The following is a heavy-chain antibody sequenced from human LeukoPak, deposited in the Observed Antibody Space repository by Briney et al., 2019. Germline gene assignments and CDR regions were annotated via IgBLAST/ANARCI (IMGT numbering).Heavy chain of an antibody. Sequence: GGSLRLSCAASGFTFSSYAMSWVRQAPGKGLEWVSAISGSGGSTYYADSVKGRFTISRDNSKNTLYLQMNSLRAEDTAVYYCAKGLVVVTSPNWFDPWGQGTLVTVSS. D-gene: IGHD3-22*01. J-gene: IGHJ5*02. CDR3: AKGLVVVTSPNWFDP. CDR1: GFTFSSYA. V-gene: IGHV3-23*01. CDR2: ISGSGGST.